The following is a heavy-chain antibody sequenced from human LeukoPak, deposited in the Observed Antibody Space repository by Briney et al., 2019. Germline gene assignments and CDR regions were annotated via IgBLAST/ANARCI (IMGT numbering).Heavy chain of an antibody. Sequence: GGSLRLSCAASGFTFSSCIMNWVRQAPGKGLEWVSSISSSSSYIYYADSVKGRFTISRDNAKNSLYLQMNSLRAEDTAVYYCARSYGSGSYAAFDYWGQGTLVTVSS. CDR3: ARSYGSGSYAAFDY. J-gene: IGHJ4*02. V-gene: IGHV3-21*01. D-gene: IGHD3-10*01. CDR2: ISSSSSYI. CDR1: GFTFSSCI.